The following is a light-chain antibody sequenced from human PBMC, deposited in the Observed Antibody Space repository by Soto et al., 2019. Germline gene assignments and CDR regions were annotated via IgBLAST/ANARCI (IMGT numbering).Light chain of an antibody. CDR3: QQYSTFCT. CDR1: RSLTRW. CDR2: ETS. Sequence: DIQMSQSPSTLSASVGDRVTITCRASRSLTRWLAWYQQKPGRAPKLLIYETSILQCGVPSRFSGSGSGTDFTLTISGVQPDDIATYYCQQYSTFCTFGQGTRVEVK. J-gene: IGKJ1*01. V-gene: IGKV1-5*03.